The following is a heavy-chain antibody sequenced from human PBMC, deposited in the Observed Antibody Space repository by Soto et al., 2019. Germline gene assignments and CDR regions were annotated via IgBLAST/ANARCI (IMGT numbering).Heavy chain of an antibody. D-gene: IGHD1-7*01. V-gene: IGHV1-18*01. CDR1: GYTFTSYG. J-gene: IGHJ3*02. Sequence: ASVKVSCKASGYTFTSYGISWVRQAPGQGLEWMGWISAYNGNTNYAQKLQGRVTMTTDTSTSTAYMELRSLRSDDTAVYYCARDLSWNYGFMAPAFDIWGEGTMVTVS. CDR2: ISAYNGNT. CDR3: ARDLSWNYGFMAPAFDI.